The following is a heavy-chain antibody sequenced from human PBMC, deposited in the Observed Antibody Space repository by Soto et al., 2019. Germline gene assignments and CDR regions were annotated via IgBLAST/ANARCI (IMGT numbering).Heavy chain of an antibody. CDR1: GASISSSY. V-gene: IGHV4-59*08. D-gene: IGHD5-18*01. CDR2: IYNSGST. CDR3: ARRYSYGHFDY. J-gene: IGHJ4*02. Sequence: QVQLQESGPGLVKPSETLSLTCTVSGASISSSYWSWIRQPPGKGLEWIGYIYNSGSTTYNPSLKSRVTVSVDTSKNQFSLRLSSVTAADTAVYYCARRYSYGHFDYWGLGTLVTVSS.